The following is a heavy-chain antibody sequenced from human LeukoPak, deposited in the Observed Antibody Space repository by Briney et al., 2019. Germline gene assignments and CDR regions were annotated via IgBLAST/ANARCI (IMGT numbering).Heavy chain of an antibody. V-gene: IGHV4-34*01. CDR2: INHSGST. CDR3: ARAHYYYGSGSYYNVRKGGPHFDY. CDR1: GGSISSYY. Sequence: SETLSLTCTVSGGSISSYYWSWIRQPPGKGLEWIGEINHSGSTNYNPSLRSRVTISVDTSKNQFSLKLSSVTAADTAVYYCARAHYYYGSGSYYNVRKGGPHFDYWGQGTLVTVSS. J-gene: IGHJ4*02. D-gene: IGHD3-10*01.